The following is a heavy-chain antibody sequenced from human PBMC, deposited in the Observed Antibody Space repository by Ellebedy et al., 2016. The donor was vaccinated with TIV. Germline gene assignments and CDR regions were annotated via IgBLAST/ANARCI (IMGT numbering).Heavy chain of an antibody. CDR3: ATGARSEGGY. V-gene: IGHV3-48*01. Sequence: LSLTCAASGFTFNPYSMNWVRQAPGKGREWVSYIGSRTSKIYYADSVKGRFTISRDNAKNSLYLQMNSLRAEDTAVYYCATGARSEGGYWGQGTLVTVSS. CDR1: GFTFNPYS. D-gene: IGHD2-15*01. CDR2: IGSRTSKI. J-gene: IGHJ4*02.